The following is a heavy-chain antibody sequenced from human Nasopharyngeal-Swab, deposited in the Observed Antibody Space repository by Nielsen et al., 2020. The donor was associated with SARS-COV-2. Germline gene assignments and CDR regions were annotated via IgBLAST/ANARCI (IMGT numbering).Heavy chain of an antibody. Sequence: SETLSLTCSVSGASIRGSFYWNWIRKPAGKGMAWFARIYSTGRTNINPSLKDRVTMSIDTFRNQISLNLKSTTIADTAIYYCARAKGMEGAMWGASGQGYSDPWGQGIQVTVSP. CDR1: GASIRGSFY. CDR3: ARAKGMEGAMWGASGQGYSDP. CDR2: IYSTGRT. D-gene: IGHD2-15*01. V-gene: IGHV4-4*07. J-gene: IGHJ5*02.